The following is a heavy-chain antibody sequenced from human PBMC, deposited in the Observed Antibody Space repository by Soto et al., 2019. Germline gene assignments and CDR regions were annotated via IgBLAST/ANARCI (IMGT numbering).Heavy chain of an antibody. CDR1: GFTFSSYA. V-gene: IGHV3-23*01. Sequence: GGSLRLSCAASGFTFSSYAMSWVRQAPGKGLEWVSAISGSGGSTYYADSVKGRFTISRDNSKNTLYLQMNSLRAEDTAVYYCATVKGEMSSTSLGLYLCYSYMDVWGKVTMV. CDR3: ATVKGEMSSTSLGLYLCYSYMDV. D-gene: IGHD2-2*01. CDR2: ISGSGGST. J-gene: IGHJ6*03.